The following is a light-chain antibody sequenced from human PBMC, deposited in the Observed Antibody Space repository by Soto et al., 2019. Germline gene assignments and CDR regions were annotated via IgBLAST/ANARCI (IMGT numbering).Light chain of an antibody. Sequence: EIVLTQSPGTLSLSPGDRATLSCRASQSVSSNFLAWYQQTPGRAPRLLIYGASSRATGIPDRFSGSGSGTDFILTVSRLEPEDFAVDYCQQYGSSPITFRQGTRLEIK. J-gene: IGKJ5*01. V-gene: IGKV3-20*01. CDR1: QSVSSNF. CDR3: QQYGSSPIT. CDR2: GAS.